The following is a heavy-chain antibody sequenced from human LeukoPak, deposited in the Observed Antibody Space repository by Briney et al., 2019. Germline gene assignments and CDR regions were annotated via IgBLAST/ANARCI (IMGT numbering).Heavy chain of an antibody. Sequence: PGGSLRLSCAASGFVFRSFEMNWVRQAPVKGLEWISYIGSSGSTTYYADSVRGRFTVSRDNAKNSLFLQMNSLRAEAKATYYCARFGLKGTATGHFDQWGQGIPVTVSS. CDR3: ARFGLKGTATGHFDQ. CDR1: GFVFRSFE. J-gene: IGHJ4*02. D-gene: IGHD3-16*01. V-gene: IGHV3-48*03. CDR2: IGSSGSTT.